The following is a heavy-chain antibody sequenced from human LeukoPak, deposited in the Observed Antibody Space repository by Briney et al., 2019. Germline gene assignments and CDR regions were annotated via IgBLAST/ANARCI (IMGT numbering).Heavy chain of an antibody. D-gene: IGHD3-22*01. CDR1: GASMRSYY. CDR3: ARDSYYYDSSGYFNDAFDM. CDR2: MYYSGST. V-gene: IGHV4-59*01. Sequence: SETLSLTCTVSGASMRSYYWSWIRQPPGKGLEWIGHMYYSGSTNYNPSLKSRVTISVDTSKNQFSLKLSSVTAADTAVYYCARDSYYYDSSGYFNDAFDMWGQGTMVTVSS. J-gene: IGHJ3*02.